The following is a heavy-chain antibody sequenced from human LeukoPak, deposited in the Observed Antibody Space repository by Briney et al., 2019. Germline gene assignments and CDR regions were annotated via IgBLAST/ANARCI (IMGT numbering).Heavy chain of an antibody. Sequence: PSETLSLTCTVSGGSISSHYWSWIRQPPGKGLEWIGYIYYSGSTNYNPSLKSRVTISVDTSKNQFSLKLSSVTAADTAVYYCARFPTLVSSSSRGMFYYYMDVWGKGTTVTVSS. V-gene: IGHV4-59*11. CDR1: GGSISSHY. CDR2: IYYSGST. CDR3: ARFPTLVSSSSRGMFYYYMDV. D-gene: IGHD6-6*01. J-gene: IGHJ6*03.